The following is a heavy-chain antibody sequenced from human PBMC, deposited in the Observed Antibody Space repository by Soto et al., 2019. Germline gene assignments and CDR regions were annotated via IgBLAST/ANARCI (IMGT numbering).Heavy chain of an antibody. V-gene: IGHV3-23*01. Sequence: GGSLRLSCAASGFTFSSYAMSWVRQAPGKGLEWVSAISGSGGSTYYADSVKGRFTISRDNSKNTLYLQMNSLRAEDTDVYYCAKPLYSSGPITYFDYWGQGTLVTVSS. CDR2: ISGSGGST. CDR1: GFTFSSYA. D-gene: IGHD6-19*01. J-gene: IGHJ4*02. CDR3: AKPLYSSGPITYFDY.